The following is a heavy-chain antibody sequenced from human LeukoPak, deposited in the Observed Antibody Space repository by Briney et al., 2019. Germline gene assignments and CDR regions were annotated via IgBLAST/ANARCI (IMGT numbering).Heavy chain of an antibody. Sequence: ASVKVSCKASGYTFTGYYMHWVRQAPGQGLEWMGWINPNSGGTNYAQKFQGRVTMTRDTSISTAYMELSRLRSDDTAVYYCARRKHIVVVTAYYYYYYMDVWGKGTTVTISS. V-gene: IGHV1-2*02. CDR1: GYTFTGYY. CDR2: INPNSGGT. J-gene: IGHJ6*03. CDR3: ARRKHIVVVTAYYYYYYMDV. D-gene: IGHD2-21*02.